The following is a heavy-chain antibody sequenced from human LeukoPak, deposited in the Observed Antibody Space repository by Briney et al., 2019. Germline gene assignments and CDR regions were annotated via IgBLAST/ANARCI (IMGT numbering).Heavy chain of an antibody. D-gene: IGHD5-24*01. V-gene: IGHV1-69*05. CDR3: ASEGKDGYHNGDFDY. J-gene: IGHJ4*02. Sequence: SSVTVSCKASGGTFSSYAISWLRQAPGQGLEWMGGIIPIFVTAHYAQKFQGRVTITTDDSTSTAYMELSSLRSEDTAVYYCASEGKDGYHNGDFDYWGQGTLVTVSS. CDR2: IIPIFVTA. CDR1: GGTFSSYA.